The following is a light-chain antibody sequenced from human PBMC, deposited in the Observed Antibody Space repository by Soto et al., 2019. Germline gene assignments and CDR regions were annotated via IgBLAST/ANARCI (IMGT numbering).Light chain of an antibody. J-gene: IGLJ2*01. CDR1: SSDVGGYNY. Sequence: QSALTQPPSASGSPGQSVTISCTGTSSDVGGYNYVSWYQQHPGKAPKLMIYEVSQRPSGVPDRFFGSKSGNTASLTVSGLQTEDEADYYCSSYAGSYTVVFGGGTKLTVL. V-gene: IGLV2-8*01. CDR3: SSYAGSYTVV. CDR2: EVS.